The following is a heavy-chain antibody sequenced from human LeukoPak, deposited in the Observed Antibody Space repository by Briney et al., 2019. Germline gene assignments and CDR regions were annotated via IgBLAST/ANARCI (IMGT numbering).Heavy chain of an antibody. CDR2: ISGSGGST. J-gene: IGHJ3*01. Sequence: GGSLRLSCAASGFTFSSYAMSWVRQAPGKGLEWVSAISGSGGSTYYADSVKGRFTISRDNSKNTLYLQMNSLRAEDTAVYYCAKDDRYCSGGSCCSSASLSVVWGQGTMVTVSS. V-gene: IGHV3-23*01. D-gene: IGHD2-15*01. CDR3: AKDDRYCSGGSCCSSASLSVV. CDR1: GFTFSSYA.